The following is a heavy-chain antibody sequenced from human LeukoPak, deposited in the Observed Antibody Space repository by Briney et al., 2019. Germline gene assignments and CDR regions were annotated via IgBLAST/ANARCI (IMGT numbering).Heavy chain of an antibody. CDR1: GFTFSNYG. CDR2: ISHDGTNP. V-gene: IGHV3-30-3*01. CDR3: ARDLGGRGVGATGGY. Sequence: GRSLRLSCVGSGFTFSNYGLHWVRQPPGKGLEWVAFISHDGTNPHYADSVKGRFTISRDNSKNTLYLQMNSLRPEDTAVYYCARDLGGRGVGATGGYWGQGTLVTVSS. D-gene: IGHD1-26*01. J-gene: IGHJ4*02.